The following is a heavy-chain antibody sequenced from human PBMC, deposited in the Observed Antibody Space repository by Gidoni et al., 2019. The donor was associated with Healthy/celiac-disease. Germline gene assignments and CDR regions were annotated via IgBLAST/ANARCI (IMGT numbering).Heavy chain of an antibody. J-gene: IGHJ3*02. V-gene: IGHV3-11*06. D-gene: IGHD3-22*01. Sequence: QVQLVESGGGLVKPGGSLRLSCAASGFTFSDYYMSWIRQAPGKGLEWVSYISSSSSYTNDADSVKGRFTISRDNAKNSLYLQMNSLRAEDTAVYYCARAARRASSSGYPGRIDAFDIWGQGTMVTVSS. CDR3: ARAARRASSSGYPGRIDAFDI. CDR2: ISSSSSYT. CDR1: GFTFSDYY.